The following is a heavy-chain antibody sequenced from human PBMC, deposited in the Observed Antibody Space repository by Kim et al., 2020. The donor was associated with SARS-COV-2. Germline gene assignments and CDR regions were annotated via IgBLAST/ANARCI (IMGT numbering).Heavy chain of an antibody. Sequence: GGSLRLSCAASGFTFSTYSMNWVRQAPGKGLEWVSTISSSGNTIYYAGSVQGRFTISRDNARDSVYLQMNSLRDDDTAVYYCARDGDRAWGVPHWFDPWGQRTLVTVSS. CDR1: GFTFSTYS. CDR2: ISSSGNTI. D-gene: IGHD3-10*01. CDR3: ARDGDRAWGVPHWFDP. J-gene: IGHJ5*02. V-gene: IGHV3-21*01.